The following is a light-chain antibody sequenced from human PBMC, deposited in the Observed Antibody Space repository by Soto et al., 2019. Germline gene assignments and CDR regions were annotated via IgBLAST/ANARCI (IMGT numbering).Light chain of an antibody. V-gene: IGKV3-15*01. CDR1: QNISNN. J-gene: IGKJ1*01. CDR2: GAS. CDR3: QQYGGSPRT. Sequence: EIVMTQSPVTLSVSPEERATLSCRASQNISNNLAWYQQRLGQAPRLLIYGASTRATGVPARFSGSGSGTEFTLTISRLEPEDFAVYYCQQYGGSPRTFGQGTKVDIK.